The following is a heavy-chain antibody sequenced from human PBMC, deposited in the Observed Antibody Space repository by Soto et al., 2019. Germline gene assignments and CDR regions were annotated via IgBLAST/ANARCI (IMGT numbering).Heavy chain of an antibody. D-gene: IGHD1-26*01. J-gene: IGHJ4*02. Sequence: EVQLVESGGALVQPGGSLRLSCAASGFTFSTYNMNWVRQAPGKGLEWISFLTGSGFAKYYADSVKGRFSISRDNARNSLYLQMDSLTAEDTAVYFCVREWDFYYDYWGQGTLVTVSS. CDR2: LTGSGFAK. V-gene: IGHV3-48*01. CDR1: GFTFSTYN. CDR3: VREWDFYYDY.